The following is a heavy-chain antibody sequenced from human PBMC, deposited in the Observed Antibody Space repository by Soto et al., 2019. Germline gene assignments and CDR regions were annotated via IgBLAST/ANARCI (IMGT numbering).Heavy chain of an antibody. Sequence: SVKVSCKASGYTSNNYAMHWVRQAPGQGLEWMGGIIPRSATSNYAQKFQGRVTITADESTSTAYMELSSLRSEDTAVYYCAREGLVLVPTTVNSDYYYYAMDVWGQGTTVTVSS. V-gene: IGHV1-69*13. D-gene: IGHD2-2*01. CDR3: AREGLVLVPTTVNSDYYYYAMDV. CDR2: IIPRSATS. CDR1: GYTSNNYA. J-gene: IGHJ6*02.